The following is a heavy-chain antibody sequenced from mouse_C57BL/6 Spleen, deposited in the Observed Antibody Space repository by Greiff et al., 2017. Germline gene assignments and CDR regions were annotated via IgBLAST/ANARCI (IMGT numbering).Heavy chain of an antibody. V-gene: IGHV1-52*01. D-gene: IGHD2-4*01. CDR3: ARGVDYDGYAMDY. CDR1: GYTFTSYW. CDR2: IDPSDSET. Sequence: QVQLQQPGAELVRPGSSVKLSCKASGYTFTSYWMHWVKQRPIQGLEWIGNIDPSDSETHYNQKFKDKATLTVDKSSSTAYMQLSSLTSEDSAVYYCARGVDYDGYAMDYWGQGTSVTVSS. J-gene: IGHJ4*01.